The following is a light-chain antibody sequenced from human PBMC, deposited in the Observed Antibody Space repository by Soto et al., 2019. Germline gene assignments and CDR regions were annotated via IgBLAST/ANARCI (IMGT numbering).Light chain of an antibody. V-gene: IGKV3-11*01. CDR2: DTS. Sequence: EIVLTQSPATLSLSPGERATLSCRASPSVSSYLAWYQQKAGQAPRLLLYDTSNRATGIPARFSGSGSGTDFTLTISSLEPEDFAVYYCQQRSTWPWTFGQGTKVEIK. CDR3: QQRSTWPWT. J-gene: IGKJ1*01. CDR1: PSVSSY.